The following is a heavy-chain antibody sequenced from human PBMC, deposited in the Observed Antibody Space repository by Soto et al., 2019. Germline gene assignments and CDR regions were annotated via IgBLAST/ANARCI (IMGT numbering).Heavy chain of an antibody. CDR1: GCTFSSYA. CDR3: AKRLYYDSSGYYEIDY. D-gene: IGHD3-22*01. V-gene: IGHV3-23*01. Sequence: PGGSLRLSCAASGCTFSSYAMSWVRQAPGKGLEWVSAISGSGGSTYYADSVKGRFTISRDNSKNTLYLQMNSLRAEDTAVYYCAKRLYYDSSGYYEIDYWGQGTLVTVSS. CDR2: ISGSGGST. J-gene: IGHJ4*02.